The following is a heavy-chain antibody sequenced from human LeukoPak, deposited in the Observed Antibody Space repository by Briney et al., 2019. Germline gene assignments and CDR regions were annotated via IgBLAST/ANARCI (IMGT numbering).Heavy chain of an antibody. CDR1: GYTFTTYG. D-gene: IGHD3-3*01. CDR3: TRAWSGRGTFDY. CDR2: ISAYNGDT. Sequence: GASVKVSCKASGYTFTTYGISWVRQAPGQGLEWMGWISAYNGDTNYAQKVQDTFIMTTDTSTNTAYMELRSLRSDDTAVYYCTRAWSGRGTFDYWGQGTLVTVSS. V-gene: IGHV1-18*01. J-gene: IGHJ4*02.